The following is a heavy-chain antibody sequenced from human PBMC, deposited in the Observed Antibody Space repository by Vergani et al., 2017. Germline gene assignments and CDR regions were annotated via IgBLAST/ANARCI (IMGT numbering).Heavy chain of an antibody. J-gene: IGHJ6*03. CDR3: ARWAAGSNKHLYYHVDV. V-gene: IGHV4-38-2*02. CDR2: ISHSGYT. Sequence: QVQLQESGPGLLKPSETLSLTCTVSGYSISSGYYWGSIRQPPGKGLEWIGSISHSGYTFYSPSLKSRVSMSVDTSKNQFSLRVNSVTAADTAVYYCARWAAGSNKHLYYHVDVWGKGTTVIVSS. D-gene: IGHD6-13*01. CDR1: GYSISSGYY.